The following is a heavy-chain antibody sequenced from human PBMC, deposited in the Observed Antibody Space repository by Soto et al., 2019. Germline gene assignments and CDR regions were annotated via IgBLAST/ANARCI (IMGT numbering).Heavy chain of an antibody. CDR2: ISYDGSNK. CDR3: AKVGNYYGSGSCDY. J-gene: IGHJ4*02. V-gene: IGHV3-30*18. Sequence: QVQLVESGGGVVQPGRSLRLSCAASGFTFSSYGMHWVRQAPGKGLEWVAVISYDGSNKYYADSVKSRFTISRDNSKNTLYLQMSSLRAEDTAVYYCAKVGNYYGSGSCDYWGQGTLVTVSS. D-gene: IGHD3-10*01. CDR1: GFTFSSYG.